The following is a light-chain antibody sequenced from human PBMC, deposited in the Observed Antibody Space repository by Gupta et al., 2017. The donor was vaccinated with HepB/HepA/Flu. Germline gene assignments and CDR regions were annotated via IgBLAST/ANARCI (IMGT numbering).Light chain of an antibody. CDR2: SNY. J-gene: IGLJ2*01. Sequence: QSMLTQPPSASGTPGQRVTISCSGSSSNVGRSFVYWYQQFPGAAPKLLIYSNYQRPSGVPDRFSGSKSGYSASLAIRGLRPEDEAKYYCADWDNSLSHVVFGGGTKLTVL. V-gene: IGLV1-47*02. CDR3: ADWDNSLSHVV. CDR1: SSNVGRSF.